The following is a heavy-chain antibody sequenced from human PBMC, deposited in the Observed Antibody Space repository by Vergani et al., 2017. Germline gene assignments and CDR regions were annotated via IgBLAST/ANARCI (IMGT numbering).Heavy chain of an antibody. CDR3: ARENSSGWYGTSFDY. D-gene: IGHD6-19*01. Sequence: QEQLVESGGGVVQPGRSLRLSCAASGFTFSSYGMHWVRQAPGKGLEWVAVISYDGSNKYYADSVKGRFTISRDNSKNTLYLQMNSLRAEDTAVYYCARENSSGWYGTSFDYWGQGTTVTVSS. J-gene: IGHJ4*03. CDR1: GFTFSSYG. CDR2: ISYDGSNK. V-gene: IGHV3-33*05.